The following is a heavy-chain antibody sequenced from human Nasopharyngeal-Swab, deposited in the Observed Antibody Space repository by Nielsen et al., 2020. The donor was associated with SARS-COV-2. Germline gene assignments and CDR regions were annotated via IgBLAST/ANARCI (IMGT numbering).Heavy chain of an antibody. V-gene: IGHV3-66*02. CDR3: ARDRGGYGDYVDY. D-gene: IGHD3-16*01. Sequence: GGSLRLSCVASGFTVSSNYMSWVRQAPGKGLEWVSVIYSGGSTYYADSVKGRFTISRDNSKNTLYLQMNSLRAEDTAVYYCARDRGGYGDYVDYWGQGTLVTVSS. J-gene: IGHJ4*02. CDR2: IYSGGST. CDR1: GFTVSSNY.